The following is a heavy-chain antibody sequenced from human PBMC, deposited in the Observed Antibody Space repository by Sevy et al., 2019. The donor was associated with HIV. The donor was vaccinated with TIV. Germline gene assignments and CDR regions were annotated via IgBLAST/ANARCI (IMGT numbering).Heavy chain of an antibody. CDR1: EFTFSVYY. J-gene: IGHJ4*02. D-gene: IGHD2-8*02. CDR2: INSWGTTI. Sequence: GGSLRLSCAASEFTFSVYYMTWIRQAPGKGLELVSYINSWGTTIYYADSVKGRFTISRDNANNSLYLPMNSLRAEDTAVYYCARTVLGPYFDHWGQGTLVTVSS. CDR3: ARTVLGPYFDH. V-gene: IGHV3-11*01.